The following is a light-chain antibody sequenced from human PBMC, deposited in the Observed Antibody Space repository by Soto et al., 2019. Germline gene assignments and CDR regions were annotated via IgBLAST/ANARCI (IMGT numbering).Light chain of an antibody. V-gene: IGKV3-15*01. Sequence: EILMTQSPVTLSVSPGERATLSCRASQSVSSNLAWYQQKPGQAPSLLIYGAFTRATGIPARFSGTGSGTEFTLTISSLQSEDFELYYCQQYNDWPLTFGQGTKVDI. CDR3: QQYNDWPLT. CDR1: QSVSSN. J-gene: IGKJ1*01. CDR2: GAF.